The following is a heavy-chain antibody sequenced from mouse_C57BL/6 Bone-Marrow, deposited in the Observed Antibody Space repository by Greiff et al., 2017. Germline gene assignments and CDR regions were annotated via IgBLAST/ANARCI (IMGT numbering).Heavy chain of an antibody. CDR1: GFTFSDFY. V-gene: IGHV7-1*01. Sequence: EVKLVESGGGLVQSGRSLRLSCATSGFTFSDFYMEWVRQAPGKGLEWIAASRNKANDYTTEYSASVKGRFIVSRDTSQSILYLQMNALRAEDTAIYYCARDAGYGSSYEAMDYWGQGTSVTVSS. CDR2: SRNKANDYTT. J-gene: IGHJ4*01. D-gene: IGHD1-1*01. CDR3: ARDAGYGSSYEAMDY.